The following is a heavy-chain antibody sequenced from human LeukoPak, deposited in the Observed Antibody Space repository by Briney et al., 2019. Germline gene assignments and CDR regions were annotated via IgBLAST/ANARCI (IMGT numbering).Heavy chain of an antibody. CDR2: IYHSGST. D-gene: IGHD4-23*01. CDR1: GYSISSGYY. J-gene: IGHJ3*02. CDR3: ASMTTVVTYDAFDI. Sequence: PSETLSLTCTVSGYSISSGYYWGWIRQPPGKGLEWIGSIYHSGSTYYNPSLKSRVTISVDTSKNQFSLKLSSVTAADTAVYYCASMTTVVTYDAFDIWGQGTMVTVSS. V-gene: IGHV4-38-2*02.